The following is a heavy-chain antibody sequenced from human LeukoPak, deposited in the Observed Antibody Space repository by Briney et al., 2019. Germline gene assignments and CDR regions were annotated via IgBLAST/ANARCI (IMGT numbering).Heavy chain of an antibody. V-gene: IGHV4-4*02. Sequence: SETLSLTCGVCGGSVTSTNWWTWVRQPPGKGLEWIGEVHLDGRTNYNPSLKSRLTMSVDLSENHVSLKLTSVTAADTAVYYCAREGGFYRPLDYSGQGTLVTVSS. J-gene: IGHJ4*02. CDR1: GGSVTSTNW. D-gene: IGHD3-3*01. CDR2: VHLDGRT. CDR3: AREGGFYRPLDY.